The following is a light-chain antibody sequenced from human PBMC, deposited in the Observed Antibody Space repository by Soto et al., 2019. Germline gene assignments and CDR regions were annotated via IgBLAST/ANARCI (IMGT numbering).Light chain of an antibody. CDR2: DAS. CDR3: QQYSSYRT. CDR1: QSISSW. Sequence: DVPMTQSPSTLSASVGDRVTITFPASQSISSWLAWYQQKPGKAPKLLIYDASSLESGVPSRFSGSGSGTEFTLTISSLQPDDFATYHCQQYSSYRTFGQGTKVDIK. J-gene: IGKJ1*01. V-gene: IGKV1-5*01.